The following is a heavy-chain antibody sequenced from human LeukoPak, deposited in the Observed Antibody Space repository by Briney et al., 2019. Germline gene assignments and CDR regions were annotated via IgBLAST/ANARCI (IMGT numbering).Heavy chain of an antibody. CDR1: GGSISSYY. CDR3: ARAPGATSLSGAFDI. D-gene: IGHD1-26*01. J-gene: IGHJ3*02. CDR2: IYYSGST. V-gene: IGHV4-59*08. Sequence: SETLSLTCTVSGGSISSYYWSWIRQPPGKGLEWIGYIYYSGSTNYNPSLKSRVTISVDTSKNQFSLKLSSVTAADTAVYYCARAPGATSLSGAFDIWGQGTMVTVSS.